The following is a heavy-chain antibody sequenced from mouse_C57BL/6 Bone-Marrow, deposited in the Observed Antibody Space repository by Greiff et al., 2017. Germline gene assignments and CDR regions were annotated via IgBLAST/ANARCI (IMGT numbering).Heavy chain of an antibody. CDR3: ARFFTVEVDY. V-gene: IGHV1-55*01. Sequence: VQLQQPGAELVKPGASVKMSCKASGYPFTSYWITWVKQRPGQGLEWIGDIYPGSGSTNYNEKFKSKATLTVDTSSSTAYMKLSSLTSEDSAVYYCARFFTVEVDYWGQGTTLTVSS. CDR2: IYPGSGST. D-gene: IGHD1-1*01. CDR1: GYPFTSYW. J-gene: IGHJ2*01.